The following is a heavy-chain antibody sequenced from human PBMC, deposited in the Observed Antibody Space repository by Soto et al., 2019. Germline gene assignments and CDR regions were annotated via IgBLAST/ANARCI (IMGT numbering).Heavy chain of an antibody. V-gene: IGHV4-34*01. CDR2: INHVGGT. D-gene: IGHD6-13*01. J-gene: IGHJ4*02. CDR3: ARGQKGYSSSWYVD. Sequence: QVQLQQWGAGLLKPSETLSLTCAVYGGSFSGYYWSWIRQPPGKGLEWIGEINHVGGTNYNPSLKSRLNISVDTSKNQCSLKVNSVTAADTAVYYCARGQKGYSSSWYVDWGQGTPVTVSS. CDR1: GGSFSGYY.